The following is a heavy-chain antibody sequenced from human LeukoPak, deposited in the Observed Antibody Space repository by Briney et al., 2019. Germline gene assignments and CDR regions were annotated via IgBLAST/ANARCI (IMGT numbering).Heavy chain of an antibody. CDR2: INSDGYSI. CDR3: ARGIAVAGTDS. V-gene: IGHV3-74*01. J-gene: IGHJ4*02. Sequence: GGSLRLSCAASGFTFSNFWMHRVRQAPGKGLVWVSRINSDGYSISYADPVKGRFTISRDNAKNTLYLQMNSLRAEDTAVYYCARGIAVAGTDSWGQGTLVTVSS. CDR1: GFTFSNFW. D-gene: IGHD6-19*01.